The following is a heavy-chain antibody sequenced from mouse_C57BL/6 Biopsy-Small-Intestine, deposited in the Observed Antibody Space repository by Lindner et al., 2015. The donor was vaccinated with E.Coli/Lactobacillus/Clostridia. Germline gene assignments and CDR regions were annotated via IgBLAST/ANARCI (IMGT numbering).Heavy chain of an antibody. Sequence: VQLQESGPGLVKPGASVKISCKASGYSFTGYYMNWVKQSPEKSLEWIGEINPSTGGTTYNQKFKAKATLTVDKSSNTAYMQLRSLTSEDSAVYYCARSYYDYLDYWGQGTTLTVSS. D-gene: IGHD2-4*01. V-gene: IGHV1-42*01. CDR2: INPSTGGT. CDR1: GYSFTGYY. CDR3: ARSYYDYLDY. J-gene: IGHJ2*01.